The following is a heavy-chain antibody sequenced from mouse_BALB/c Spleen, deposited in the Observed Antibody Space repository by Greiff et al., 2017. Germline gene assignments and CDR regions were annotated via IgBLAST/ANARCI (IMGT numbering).Heavy chain of an antibody. V-gene: IGHV1S81*02. CDR1: GYTFTSYW. J-gene: IGHJ2*01. CDR2: INPSNGRT. D-gene: IGHD1-1*01. Sequence: VQLQQPGAELVKPGASVKLSCKASGYTFTSYWMHWVKQRPGQGLEWIGEINPSNGRTNYNEKFKSKATLTVDKSSSTAYMQLSSLTSEDSAVYYCARWDYYGSSYFDYWGQGTTLTVSS. CDR3: ARWDYYGSSYFDY.